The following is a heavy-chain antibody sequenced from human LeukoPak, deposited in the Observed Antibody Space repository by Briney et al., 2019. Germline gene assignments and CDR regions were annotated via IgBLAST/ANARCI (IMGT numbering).Heavy chain of an antibody. D-gene: IGHD3-16*01. CDR2: IYYSGST. V-gene: IGHV4-39*07. J-gene: IGHJ3*01. Sequence: SETLSLTCTVSGGSISSSSYYWGWIRQPPGKGLEWIGSIYYSGSTNYNPSLKSRVTISVDTSKNQFSLKLSSVTAADTAVYYCARRIMITFGGVSHRDAFDLWGQGTMVTVSS. CDR3: ARRIMITFGGVSHRDAFDL. CDR1: GGSISSSSYY.